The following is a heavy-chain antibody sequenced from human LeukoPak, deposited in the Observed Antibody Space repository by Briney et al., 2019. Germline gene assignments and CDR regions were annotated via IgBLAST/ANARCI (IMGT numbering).Heavy chain of an antibody. J-gene: IGHJ5*02. Sequence: GASVKVSCKASGYTFTTYPINWVRQAPGQGLEWMGWIDTNTGSPTYAQGLTGRFVFSLDTSVSTAFLQINSLKAEDTALYYCVRGIDTTGYFTSWGQGTLVTVSS. CDR2: IDTNTGSP. CDR1: GYTFTTYP. CDR3: VRGIDTTGYFTS. V-gene: IGHV7-4-1*02. D-gene: IGHD3-22*01.